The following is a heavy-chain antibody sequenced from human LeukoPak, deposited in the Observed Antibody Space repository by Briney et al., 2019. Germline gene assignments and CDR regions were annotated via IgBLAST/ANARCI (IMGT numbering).Heavy chain of an antibody. CDR2: IYYSGST. D-gene: IGHD6-19*01. Sequence: PSETLSLTCTVSGGSISSYYWSWIRQPPGKGLEWIGYIYYSGSTNYNPSLKSQVTISVDTSKNRFAVKLSSVTAADTAVYYCARGRSGWYFDAFDIWGQGTMVTVSS. J-gene: IGHJ3*02. CDR1: GGSISSYY. CDR3: ARGRSGWYFDAFDI. V-gene: IGHV4-59*01.